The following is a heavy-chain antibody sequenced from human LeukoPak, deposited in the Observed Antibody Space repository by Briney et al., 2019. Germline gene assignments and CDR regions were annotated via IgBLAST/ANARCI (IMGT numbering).Heavy chain of an antibody. CDR2: VNPGSGAT. V-gene: IGHV1-2*06. Sequence: ASVKVSCKTSGYTFTGYYIHWVRLAPGQGLEWKGRVNPGSGATNYAQKFQGRVTMTRDTSFNLAYMDLNRLTSDDTAVYYCARARDAYNSALNYFDSWGQGTLVTVSS. CDR1: GYTFTGYY. CDR3: ARARDAYNSALNYFDS. J-gene: IGHJ4*02. D-gene: IGHD5-24*01.